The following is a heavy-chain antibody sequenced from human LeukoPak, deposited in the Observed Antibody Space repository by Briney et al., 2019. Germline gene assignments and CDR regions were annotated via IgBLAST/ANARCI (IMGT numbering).Heavy chain of an antibody. V-gene: IGHV4-39*01. Sequence: SETLSLTCTVSGGSLSTSTHYWGWLRHPPGKGLEWIGSVSNGGSASYNPSLTSRISISVDTSKNQFSLKLNSLTAADTALYYCARSDHSHFVNWFDSWGQGILVAVSS. J-gene: IGHJ5*01. CDR2: VSNGGSA. CDR3: ARSDHSHFVNWFDS. CDR1: GGSLSTSTHY. D-gene: IGHD2-21*01.